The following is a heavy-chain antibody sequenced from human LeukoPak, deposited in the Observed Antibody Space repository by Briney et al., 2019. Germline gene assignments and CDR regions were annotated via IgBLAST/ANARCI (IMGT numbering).Heavy chain of an antibody. V-gene: IGHV3-23*01. Sequence: TGGSLRLSCAASGFTFSSYAMSWVRQAPGKGLEWVSAISGSGGSTYYADSVKGRFTISRDNSKNTLYLQMNSLRAEDTAVYYCAKAGSAVRGVIGYFDYWGQGILVTVSS. J-gene: IGHJ4*02. CDR2: ISGSGGST. CDR3: AKAGSAVRGVIGYFDY. D-gene: IGHD3-10*01. CDR1: GFTFSSYA.